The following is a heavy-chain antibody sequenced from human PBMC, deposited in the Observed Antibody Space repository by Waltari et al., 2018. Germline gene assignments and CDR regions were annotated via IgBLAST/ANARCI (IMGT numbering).Heavy chain of an antibody. CDR2: INPSGGST. CDR1: GYTFTSYY. V-gene: IGHV1-46*01. J-gene: IGHJ6*02. CDR3: ARDGTGNIVVVVAATSGMDV. Sequence: QVQLVQSGAEVKKPGASVKVSCKASGYTFTSYYMHWVRQAPGQGLEWMGIINPSGGSTSYAQKFQGRVTMTRDTSTSTVYMELSSLRSEDTAVYYCARDGTGNIVVVVAATSGMDVWGQGTTVTVSS. D-gene: IGHD2-15*01.